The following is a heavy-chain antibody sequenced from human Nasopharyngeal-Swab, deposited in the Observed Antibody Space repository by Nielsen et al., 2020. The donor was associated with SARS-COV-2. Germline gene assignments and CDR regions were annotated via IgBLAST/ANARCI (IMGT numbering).Heavy chain of an antibody. CDR2: INPSGGST. V-gene: IGHV1-46*01. CDR3: ARNIVVVPAAVLYYYYGMDV. J-gene: IGHJ6*02. D-gene: IGHD2-2*01. CDR1: GYTFTSYY. Sequence: ASVTVSCQASGYTFTSYYMHWVRQAPGQGLEWMGIINPSGGSTRYAQKFQGRVTMTRDTSTSTVYMELSSLRSEDTAVYYCARNIVVVPAAVLYYYYGMDVWGQGTTVTVSS.